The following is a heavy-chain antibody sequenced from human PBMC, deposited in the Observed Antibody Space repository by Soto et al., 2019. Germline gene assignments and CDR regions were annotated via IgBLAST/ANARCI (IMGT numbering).Heavy chain of an antibody. D-gene: IGHD6-19*01. CDR2: IYYSGST. CDR1: GGSISSSSYY. Sequence: PSETLSLTCTVSGGSISSSSYYWGWIRQPPGKGLEWIGSIYYSGSTYYNPSLKSRVTISVDKSKNQFSLKLSSVTAADTAVYYCAIKGFTSGLFDPWGQGTLVTVSS. CDR3: AIKGFTSGLFDP. V-gene: IGHV4-39*07. J-gene: IGHJ5*02.